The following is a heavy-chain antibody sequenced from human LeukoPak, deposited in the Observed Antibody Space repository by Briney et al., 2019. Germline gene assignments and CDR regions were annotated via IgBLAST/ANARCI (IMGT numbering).Heavy chain of an antibody. CDR2: ISAYNGNT. Sequence: ASVKVSCTASGGTFSSYAISWVRQAPGQGLEWMGWISAYNGNTNYAQKLQGRVTMTTDTSTSTAYMELRSLRSDDTAVYYCARDRGYDFWSGYWYYYGMDVWGQGTTVTVSS. CDR1: GGTFSSYA. CDR3: ARDRGYDFWSGYWYYYGMDV. J-gene: IGHJ6*02. V-gene: IGHV1-18*01. D-gene: IGHD3-3*01.